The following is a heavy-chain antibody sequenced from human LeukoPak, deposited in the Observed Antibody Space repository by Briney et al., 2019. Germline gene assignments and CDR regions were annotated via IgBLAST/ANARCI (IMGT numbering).Heavy chain of an antibody. J-gene: IGHJ4*02. CDR3: ARGREIGYQLPLDY. D-gene: IGHD2-2*01. Sequence: SETLSLTCTVSGGSISSYFWSWIRQPAGKGLEWIGRIYTSGSTNYNPSLKSRVTMSVDTSKNQFSLKLNSMTAADTAVYYCARGREIGYQLPLDYWGQGTLVTVSS. CDR1: GGSISSYF. CDR2: IYTSGST. V-gene: IGHV4-4*07.